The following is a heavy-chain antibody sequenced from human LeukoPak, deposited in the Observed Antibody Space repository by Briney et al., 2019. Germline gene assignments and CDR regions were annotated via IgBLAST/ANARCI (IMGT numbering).Heavy chain of an antibody. Sequence: SETLSLTCTVSGGSVDTIDYYWSWIRQPPGKGLEWIGYMYHTGSSIYSPSLKSRLTISVDTSKNQFSLKLNSVTAADTAMYYCQSRFLEWLLDYWGQGTLVTVSS. CDR3: QSRFLEWLLDY. CDR1: GGSVDTIDYY. J-gene: IGHJ4*02. D-gene: IGHD3-3*01. CDR2: MYHTGSS. V-gene: IGHV4-61*08.